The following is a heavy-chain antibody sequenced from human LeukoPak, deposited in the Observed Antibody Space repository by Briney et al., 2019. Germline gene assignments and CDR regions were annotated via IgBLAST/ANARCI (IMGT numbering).Heavy chain of an antibody. V-gene: IGHV4-61*02. Sequence: SETLSLTCTVSGGSISSGSYYWSWIRQPAGKGLEWIGRIYTSGSTNYNPSLKSRVTISVDTSKNQFSLKLSSVTAADAAVYYCARSRRDLGYCSSTSCYHYYYMDVWGKGTTVTVSS. CDR1: GGSISSGSYY. D-gene: IGHD2-2*01. CDR3: ARSRRDLGYCSSTSCYHYYYMDV. J-gene: IGHJ6*03. CDR2: IYTSGST.